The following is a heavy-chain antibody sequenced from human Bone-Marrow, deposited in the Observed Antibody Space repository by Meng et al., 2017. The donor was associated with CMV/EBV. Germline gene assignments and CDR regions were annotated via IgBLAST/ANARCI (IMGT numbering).Heavy chain of an antibody. Sequence: SVKVSCKASGGTFSSYAISWVRQAPGQGLEWMGGIIPIFGTANYAQKFQGRVTMTTDTSTSTAYMELRSLRSDDTAVYYCAREGVQLWYYWGQGTLVTVSS. V-gene: IGHV1-69*05. J-gene: IGHJ4*02. D-gene: IGHD5-18*01. CDR3: AREGVQLWYY. CDR1: GGTFSSYA. CDR2: IIPIFGTA.